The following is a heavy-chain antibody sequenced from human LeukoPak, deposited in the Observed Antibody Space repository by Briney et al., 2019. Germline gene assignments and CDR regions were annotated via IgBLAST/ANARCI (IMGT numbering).Heavy chain of an antibody. V-gene: IGHV4-59*01. CDR1: GGSISSYY. D-gene: IGHD3-10*01. Sequence: SETLSLTCTVSGGSISSYYWSWIRQPPGKGLEGIGYIYYSGSTNYNPSLKSRVTISVDTSKNQFSLKLSSVTAADTAVYYCARVGGWFGEEQDYFDYWGQGTLVTVSS. CDR2: IYYSGST. J-gene: IGHJ4*02. CDR3: ARVGGWFGEEQDYFDY.